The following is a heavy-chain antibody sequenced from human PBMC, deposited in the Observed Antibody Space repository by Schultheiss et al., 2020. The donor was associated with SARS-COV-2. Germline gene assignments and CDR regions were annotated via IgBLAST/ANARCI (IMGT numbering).Heavy chain of an antibody. V-gene: IGHV3-23*01. CDR3: ARQPEDFRGAPVSAFDI. D-gene: IGHD1-1*01. J-gene: IGHJ3*02. Sequence: GGSLRLSCAASGFTFSNNVMTWVRQAPGKGLEWVSGISWNSGSIGYADSVKGRFTISRDNSKNTLYLQMNSLRAEDTAVYYCARQPEDFRGAPVSAFDIWGQGTMVTVSS. CDR2: ISWNSGSI. CDR1: GFTFSNNV.